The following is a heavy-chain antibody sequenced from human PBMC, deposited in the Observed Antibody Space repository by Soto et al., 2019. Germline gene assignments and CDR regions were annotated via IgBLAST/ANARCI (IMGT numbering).Heavy chain of an antibody. V-gene: IGHV3-30*03. Sequence: GGSLRLSCAASGFTFSNYGMYWVRQAPGKGLEWVAFISYDGSSKFYADPMKGRHTISRDNSKNTLYLQMNSLRAEDTAVYYCARGLYSSGWYRVGGAAYYFDYWGQGTLVTVSS. CDR1: GFTFSNYG. CDR3: ARGLYSSGWYRVGGAAYYFDY. CDR2: ISYDGSSK. D-gene: IGHD6-19*01. J-gene: IGHJ4*02.